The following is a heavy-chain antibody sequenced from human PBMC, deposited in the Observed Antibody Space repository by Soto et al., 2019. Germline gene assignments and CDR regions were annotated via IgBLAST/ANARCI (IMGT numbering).Heavy chain of an antibody. D-gene: IGHD3-16*01. V-gene: IGHV1-18*01. CDR1: GYTFASYG. CDR3: ARYTETHLGVGDY. CDR2: ISAYNGNT. Sequence: QVHVVQSGAEVKKPGASVTVSCKASGYTFASYGISWVRQAPGQGLEWMGWISAYNGNTNYAQKFQGRVTLTTDTSTSTAYMELTTLRSDDTALNYCARYTETHLGVGDYWGQGTLVTVSS. J-gene: IGHJ4*02.